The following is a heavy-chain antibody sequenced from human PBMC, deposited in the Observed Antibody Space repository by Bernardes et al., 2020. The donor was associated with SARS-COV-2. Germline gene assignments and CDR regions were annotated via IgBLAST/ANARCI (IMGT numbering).Heavy chain of an antibody. D-gene: IGHD3-10*01. CDR2: INNVGHNT. Sequence: GGSLRLSCKASGFTFSDFGMSWVRQAPGKGLEWVSSINNVGHNTHYADSVKGRLTISRDNSKSTLYLQMHSLRAEDTAVYFCAKDYPEKAGGSGEDSFFDYWGQGTLVTVSS. CDR1: GFTFSDFG. CDR3: AKDYPEKAGGSGEDSFFDY. V-gene: IGHV3-23*01. J-gene: IGHJ4*02.